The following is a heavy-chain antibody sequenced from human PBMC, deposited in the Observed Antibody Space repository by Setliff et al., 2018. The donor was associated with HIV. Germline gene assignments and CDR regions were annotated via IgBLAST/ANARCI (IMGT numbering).Heavy chain of an antibody. V-gene: IGHV1-18*04. D-gene: IGHD3-16*01. Sequence: ASVKVSCKASGYTFTSYYMHWVRQAPGRGLEWMGWISPFNGNTNYAQKLQGRLTVTTDTSTSTAYMELRSLRSDDTAVYYCARASFGPYYYYYYMDVWGKGTTVTVSS. CDR2: ISPFNGNT. J-gene: IGHJ6*03. CDR3: ARASFGPYYYYYYMDV. CDR1: GYTFTSYY.